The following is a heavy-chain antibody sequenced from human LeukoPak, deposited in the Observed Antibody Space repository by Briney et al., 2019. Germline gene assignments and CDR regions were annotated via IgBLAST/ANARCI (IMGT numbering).Heavy chain of an antibody. V-gene: IGHV4-34*01. D-gene: IGHD2-15*01. CDR1: GGSLSGYY. J-gene: IGHJ6*03. Sequence: SETLSLTCAVYGGSLSGYYWSWIRQPPGKGLEWIGEINHSGSTNYNPSLKSRVTISVDTSKNQFSLKLSSVTAADTAVYYCARGGSSSLHYYYYMDVWGKGTTVTVSS. CDR3: ARGGSSSLHYYYYMDV. CDR2: INHSGST.